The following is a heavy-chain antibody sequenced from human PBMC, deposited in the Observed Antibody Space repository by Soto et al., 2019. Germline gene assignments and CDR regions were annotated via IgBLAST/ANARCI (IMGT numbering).Heavy chain of an antibody. CDR2: IIPIFSTA. Sequence: QVQLVQSGAEVKKPGSSVKVSCKASGGTFNSHAISWVRQAPGQGLEWMGGIIPIFSTANYAQKFQGRVTLTADKSTSTAYVELSSLRSEDTAVYYCARDHSSTWRSAIDVWGPGTTVTVSS. V-gene: IGHV1-69*06. J-gene: IGHJ6*02. CDR1: GGTFNSHA. CDR3: ARDHSSTWRSAIDV. D-gene: IGHD6-13*01.